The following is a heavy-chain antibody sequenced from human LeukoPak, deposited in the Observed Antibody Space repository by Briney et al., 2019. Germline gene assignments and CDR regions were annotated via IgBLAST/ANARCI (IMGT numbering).Heavy chain of an antibody. J-gene: IGHJ4*02. CDR1: GFTFRNYL. Sequence: PGGSLRLSCAASGFTFRNYLMNWVRQAPGKGLEWVSFISSTGGTIYYADSVKGRFTVSRDNGKNSLLLQMSSLRVEDTAVYYCASWAGNTQSDSWSGPFDYWGQGSLVTVSS. V-gene: IGHV3-48*01. CDR3: ASWAGNTQSDSWSGPFDY. CDR2: ISSTGGTI. D-gene: IGHD3-3*01.